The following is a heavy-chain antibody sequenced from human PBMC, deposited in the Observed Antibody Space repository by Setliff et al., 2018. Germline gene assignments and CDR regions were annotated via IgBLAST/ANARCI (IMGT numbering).Heavy chain of an antibody. CDR3: ARSFSRREKFLLDY. V-gene: IGHV4-61*01. Sequence: PSETLSLTCTVSGGSVSSGSYFWSWIRQPPGKGLEWIGYIHYSGSTSNNPSLKSRVTMSVDTSKNQFSLKVSSVTAADTAVYYCARSFSRREKFLLDYWGQGALVTV. CDR1: GGSVSSGSYF. J-gene: IGHJ4*02. CDR2: IHYSGST.